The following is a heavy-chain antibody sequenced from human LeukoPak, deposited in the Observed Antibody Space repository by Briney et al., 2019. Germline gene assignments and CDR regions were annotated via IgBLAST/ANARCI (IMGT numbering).Heavy chain of an antibody. CDR3: ASVYSSTSWDY. J-gene: IGHJ4*02. D-gene: IGHD6-13*01. CDR2: ILPADSDT. CDR1: GYSFTTYW. Sequence: GESLKVSCRASGYSFTTYWIGWVRQMLGKGMEWMGVILPADSDTRYSPSFQGQVTISADKSISTAYLQWSSLKASDTAMYYCASVYSSTSWDYWGQGTLVTVSS. V-gene: IGHV5-51*01.